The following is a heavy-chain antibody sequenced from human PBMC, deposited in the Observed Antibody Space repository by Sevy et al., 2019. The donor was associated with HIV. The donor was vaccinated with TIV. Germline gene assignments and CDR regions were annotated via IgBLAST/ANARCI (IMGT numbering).Heavy chain of an antibody. Sequence: GGSLRLSCAASGFTFSSYAMNWVRQAPGKGLEWVSSIFGDGDITYYEDSVKGPFTTSRDKSKNTLYLQMHSLRAEDTAVYYCAGVRYDSRGSFDAFDIWGQGTMVTVSS. CDR1: GFTFSSYA. V-gene: IGHV3-23*01. J-gene: IGHJ3*02. CDR2: IFGDGDIT. D-gene: IGHD3-22*01. CDR3: AGVRYDSRGSFDAFDI.